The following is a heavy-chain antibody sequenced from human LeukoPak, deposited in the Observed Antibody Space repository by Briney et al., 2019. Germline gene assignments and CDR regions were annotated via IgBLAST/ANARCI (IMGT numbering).Heavy chain of an antibody. CDR2: IYYSGST. Sequence: KASETLSLTCTVSGGSISSSSYYWGWIRQPPGKGLEWIGSIYYSGSTYYNPSLESRVTISVDTSKNQFSLMLTSVTAADTAVYFCAREEAGGVRYDIWGQGTRVTVSS. CDR1: GGSISSSSYY. D-gene: IGHD2-21*02. V-gene: IGHV4-39*07. J-gene: IGHJ3*02. CDR3: AREEAGGVRYDI.